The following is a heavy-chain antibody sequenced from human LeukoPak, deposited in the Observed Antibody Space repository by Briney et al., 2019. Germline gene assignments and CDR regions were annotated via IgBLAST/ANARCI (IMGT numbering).Heavy chain of an antibody. CDR2: IYHSGST. CDR3: ARRRGSGMDY. J-gene: IGHJ4*02. Sequence: SETLSLTCTVSGYSLSSGYYWGWIRQPPGKGLEWIGSIYHSGSTYYNPSLKSRVTISVDTSKNQFSLKLSSVTAADTAVYYCARRRGSGMDYWGQGTLVTVSS. D-gene: IGHD3-16*01. CDR1: GYSLSSGYY. V-gene: IGHV4-38-2*02.